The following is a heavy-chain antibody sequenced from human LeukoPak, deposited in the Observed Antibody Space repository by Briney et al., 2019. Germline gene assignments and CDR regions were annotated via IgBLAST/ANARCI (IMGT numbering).Heavy chain of an antibody. V-gene: IGHV4-34*01. CDR1: GVSFSGYY. CDR2: INHSGST. D-gene: IGHD3-22*01. Sequence: SETLSLTCAVYGVSFSGYYWSWIRQPPGKGLEWLGEINHSGSTNYNLSLKSRVTISVDTSKNQFSLKLSSVTAADTAVYYCARTPLTYYYDSSGYYDYWGQGTLVTVSS. CDR3: ARTPLTYYYDSSGYYDY. J-gene: IGHJ4*02.